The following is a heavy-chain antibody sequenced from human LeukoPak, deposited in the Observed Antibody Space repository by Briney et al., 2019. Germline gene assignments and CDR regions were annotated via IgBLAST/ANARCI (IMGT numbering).Heavy chain of an antibody. Sequence: GGPLRLSCAASGFTFDDYAMHWVRQAPGKGLEWVSLISGGGGSTYYADSVNGRFTISRDNRKNSLYMQMHSLRTEDPALYCCAKVAVHYYDSSGINEGGGYWGQGTLVTVSS. V-gene: IGHV3-43*02. CDR2: ISGGGGST. CDR3: AKVAVHYYDSSGINEGGGY. D-gene: IGHD3-22*01. CDR1: GFTFDDYA. J-gene: IGHJ4*02.